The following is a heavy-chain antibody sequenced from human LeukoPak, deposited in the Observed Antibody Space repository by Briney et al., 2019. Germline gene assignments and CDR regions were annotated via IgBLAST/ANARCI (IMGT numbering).Heavy chain of an antibody. CDR2: IDPSDSYT. J-gene: IGHJ3*02. CDR1: GYSFTSYW. Sequence: GESLKISCKGSGYSFTSYWISWVRKMPGKGLEWMGRIDPSDSYTNYSPSFQGHVTISADKSISTAYLQWSSLKASDTAMYYCGIFYCSSTSCYSPRGDAFDIWGQGTMVTVSS. CDR3: GIFYCSSTSCYSPRGDAFDI. V-gene: IGHV5-10-1*01. D-gene: IGHD2-2*01.